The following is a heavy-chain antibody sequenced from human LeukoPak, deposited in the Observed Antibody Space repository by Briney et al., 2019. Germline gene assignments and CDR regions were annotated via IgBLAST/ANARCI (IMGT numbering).Heavy chain of an antibody. CDR2: ISPTGSTT. V-gene: IGHV3-74*01. J-gene: IGHJ4*02. CDR1: GFSFSGHW. D-gene: IGHD3-9*01. CDR3: ARGPNSDWSGLDF. Sequence: GGSLRLSCTASGFSFSGHWMHWARQLPGKGLVWVSRISPTGSTTSYADSVKGRFTVSRDNAKNTLYLQVNNLRAEDTAVYYCARGPNSDWSGLDFWGQGTLLTVSS.